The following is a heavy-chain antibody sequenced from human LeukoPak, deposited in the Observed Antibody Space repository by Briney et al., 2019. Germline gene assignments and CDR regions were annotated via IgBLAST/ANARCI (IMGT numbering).Heavy chain of an antibody. D-gene: IGHD3-10*01. Sequence: VASVKVSCKASGGTFSSYAISWVRQAPGQGLEWMGGIIPIFGTANYAQKFQGRVTITTDESTSIAYMELSSLRSEDTAVYYCARGMVRGVPGPYFDYWGQGTLVTVSS. CDR3: ARGMVRGVPGPYFDY. V-gene: IGHV1-69*05. J-gene: IGHJ4*02. CDR1: GGTFSSYA. CDR2: IIPIFGTA.